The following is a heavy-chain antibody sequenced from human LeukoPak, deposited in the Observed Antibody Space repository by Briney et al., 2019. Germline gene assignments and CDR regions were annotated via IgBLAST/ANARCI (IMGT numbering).Heavy chain of an antibody. J-gene: IGHJ4*02. CDR3: ARGSIVGATFDYFDY. CDR2: IKPNSGGT. D-gene: IGHD1-26*01. CDR1: GYTFTGYY. V-gene: IGHV1-2*02. Sequence: ASVKVSCKASGYTFTGYYIHWVRQAPGQGLEWMGWIKPNSGGTNYAQKFQGRVTMTRDTSISTAYMELSRLRSDDAAVYYCARGSIVGATFDYFDYWGQGTLVTVSS.